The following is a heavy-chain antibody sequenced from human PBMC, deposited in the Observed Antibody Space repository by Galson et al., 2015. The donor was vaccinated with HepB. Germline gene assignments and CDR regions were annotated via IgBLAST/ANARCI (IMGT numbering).Heavy chain of an antibody. CDR3: ARGPRPIAAAGTRPLDY. D-gene: IGHD6-13*01. CDR1: GFTFSSYA. J-gene: IGHJ4*02. Sequence: SLRLSCAASGFTFSSYAMHWVRQAPGKGLEWVAVISYDGSNKYYADSVKGRFTISRDNSKNTLYLQMNSLRAEDTAVYYCARGPRPIAAAGTRPLDYWGQGTLVTVSS. CDR2: ISYDGSNK. V-gene: IGHV3-30*04.